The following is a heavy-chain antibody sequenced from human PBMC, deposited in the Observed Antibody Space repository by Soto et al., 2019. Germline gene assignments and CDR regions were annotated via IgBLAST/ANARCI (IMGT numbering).Heavy chain of an antibody. CDR3: ARHSSYYYYSSAYYDS. CDR1: GAPISTGNW. Sequence: QVHLQESGPGLVQSSGTLSLTCGLSGAPISTGNWWTWVRQPPGKGLEWIGEIYHGGNTNYRPSLKSRVTISVDKAKNQFSLRLSSVTAADTAVYYCARHSSYYYYSSAYYDSWGQGALVTVSS. CDR2: IYHGGNT. V-gene: IGHV4-4*02. D-gene: IGHD3-22*01. J-gene: IGHJ5*01.